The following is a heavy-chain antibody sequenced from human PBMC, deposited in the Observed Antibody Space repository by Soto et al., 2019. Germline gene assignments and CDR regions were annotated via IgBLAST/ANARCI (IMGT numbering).Heavy chain of an antibody. Sequence: QVQLVQSGPELKKPGASVKVSCKTSGYSFDNAGISRVRQAPGQGLEWMGWISVYSGYAHYAQKFQGRVIMTADTFTSTSYMELRGLRSDDTAMYYCSKNGTTWFAAWGQGTLVTVSS. D-gene: IGHD1-1*01. CDR2: ISVYSGYA. V-gene: IGHV1-18*01. J-gene: IGHJ5*02. CDR1: GYSFDNAG. CDR3: SKNGTTWFAA.